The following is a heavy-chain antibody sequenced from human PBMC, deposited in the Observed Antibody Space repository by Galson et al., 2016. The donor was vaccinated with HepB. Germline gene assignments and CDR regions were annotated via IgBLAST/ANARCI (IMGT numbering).Heavy chain of an antibody. V-gene: IGHV3-23*01. Sequence: SLRLSCAASGFTFSNHAMSWVRQAPGKGLEWVSDVTCHGSNTYYADSVKGRFTVSRDNSKNTVYLQMKSLRAEDTAVYYCAKGESGDYRNGGYWGQGTLVTLSS. J-gene: IGHJ4*02. D-gene: IGHD4-23*01. CDR1: GFTFSNHA. CDR2: VTCHGSNT. CDR3: AKGESGDYRNGGY.